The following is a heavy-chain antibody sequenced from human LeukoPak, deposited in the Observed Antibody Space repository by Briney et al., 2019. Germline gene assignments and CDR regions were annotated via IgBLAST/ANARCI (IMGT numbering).Heavy chain of an antibody. CDR3: ARDLAALEFDP. V-gene: IGHV3-11*04. D-gene: IGHD6-6*01. Sequence: GGSLRLSCAASGFTFSDYYMSWIRQAPGKGLEWVSYISSSGSTICYADSVKGRFTISRDNAKNSLYLQMNSLRAEDTAVYYCARDLAALEFDPWGQGTLVTVSS. CDR2: ISSSGSTI. CDR1: GFTFSDYY. J-gene: IGHJ5*02.